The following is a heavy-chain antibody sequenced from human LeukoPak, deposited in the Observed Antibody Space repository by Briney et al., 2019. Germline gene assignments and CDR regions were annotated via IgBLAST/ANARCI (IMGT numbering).Heavy chain of an antibody. CDR3: ARDLSGDSSEPLGYFDF. V-gene: IGHV4-31*03. Sequence: SQTLSLTCTVSGGSICSGDYYCTWIRQHPGKGLEWIGYIYYSGSTYYNPSLKSRVTISVDTSKNQFSLKLSSVTAADTAVYYCARDLSGDSSEPLGYFDFWGQGTLVTVSS. J-gene: IGHJ4*02. CDR1: GGSICSGDYY. D-gene: IGHD3-22*01. CDR2: IYYSGST.